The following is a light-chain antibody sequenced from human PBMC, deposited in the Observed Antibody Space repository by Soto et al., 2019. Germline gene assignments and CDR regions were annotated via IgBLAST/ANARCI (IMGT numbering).Light chain of an antibody. V-gene: IGKV1-27*01. J-gene: IGKJ3*01. Sequence: DIQMTQSPTSLSASVGDRVTITCRASQGIRNFVAWYQQKPGKAPKLVIYAASTFQSVVPSRFSGSGSGTDFTLTINSLQPEDVATYSCQKYSSVPVFGPGTKVEIK. CDR2: AAS. CDR1: QGIRNF. CDR3: QKYSSVPV.